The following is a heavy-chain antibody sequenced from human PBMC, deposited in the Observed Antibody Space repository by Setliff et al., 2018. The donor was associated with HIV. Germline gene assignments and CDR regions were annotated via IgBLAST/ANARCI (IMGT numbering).Heavy chain of an antibody. D-gene: IGHD6-13*01. CDR2: IYYSGST. CDR1: GGSISSGDYY. CDR3: ARHFRYSGSWYESYFDY. J-gene: IGHJ4*02. Sequence: SETLSLTCTVSGGSISSGDYYWSWIRQPPGKGLEWIGYIYYSGSTYYNPPLKSRVFISVDTSVSQFSLQLSSVTAADTAIYYCARHFRYSGSWYESYFDYWSRGTLVTVS. V-gene: IGHV4-30-4*08.